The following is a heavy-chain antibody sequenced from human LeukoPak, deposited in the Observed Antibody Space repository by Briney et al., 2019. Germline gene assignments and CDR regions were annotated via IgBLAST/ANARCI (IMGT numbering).Heavy chain of an antibody. CDR3: AKVYSSSWYAVFDY. D-gene: IGHD6-13*01. CDR2: ISSSSSTI. Sequence: GGSLRLSCAASGFTFSSYSMNWVRQAPGKGLEWVSYISSSSSTINYADSVKGRFTISRDNSKNTLYLQMNSLRAEDTAVYYCAKVYSSSWYAVFDYWGQGTLVTVSS. CDR1: GFTFSSYS. V-gene: IGHV3-48*01. J-gene: IGHJ4*02.